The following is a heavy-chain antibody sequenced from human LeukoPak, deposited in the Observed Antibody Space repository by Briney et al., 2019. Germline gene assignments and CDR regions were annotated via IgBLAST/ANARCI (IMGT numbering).Heavy chain of an antibody. CDR3: AGYVGVLAAFDY. Sequence: GGSLRLSCAASGFTVSSNYMSWVRQAPGKGLECVSVIYSGGSTYYADSVKGRFTISRDNSKNTLYLQMTSLRAEDTAVYYCAGYVGVLAAFDYWGQGTLVTVSS. J-gene: IGHJ4*02. CDR1: GFTVSSNY. CDR2: IYSGGST. D-gene: IGHD2-15*01. V-gene: IGHV3-53*01.